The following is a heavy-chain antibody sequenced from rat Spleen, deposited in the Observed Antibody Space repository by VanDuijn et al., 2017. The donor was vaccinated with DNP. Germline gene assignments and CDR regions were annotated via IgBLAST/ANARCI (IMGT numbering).Heavy chain of an antibody. CDR3: ASHTYYGYDYFVY. J-gene: IGHJ2*01. D-gene: IGHD1-9*01. V-gene: IGHV5-22*01. Sequence: EVRLVESGGGLVQPGRSLKLSCAASGFTFSAYYMAWVRQAPAKGLEWVAYIGSPAYAPYYTDSVKGRFAISRDNAEGTLNLQMNSLRSEDTATYYCASHTYYGYDYFVYWGQGVMVTVSS. CDR2: IGSPAYAP. CDR1: GFTFSAYY.